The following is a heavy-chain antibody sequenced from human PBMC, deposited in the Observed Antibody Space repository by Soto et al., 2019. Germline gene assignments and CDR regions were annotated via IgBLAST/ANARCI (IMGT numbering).Heavy chain of an antibody. J-gene: IGHJ4*02. CDR3: AREDIMGTRSFDY. V-gene: IGHV3-7*01. D-gene: IGHD5-12*01. CDR1: GFTLRSYW. CDR2: IKTDASEK. Sequence: EEQLVASGGGLVQPGGSLRLSCAASGFTLRSYWMSWVRQAPGKGLEWLATIKTDASEKKYVDSVKGRFTVSRDNAKNSLYLQMDSLRDEDTAVYFCAREDIMGTRSFDYWGQGTLVTVSS.